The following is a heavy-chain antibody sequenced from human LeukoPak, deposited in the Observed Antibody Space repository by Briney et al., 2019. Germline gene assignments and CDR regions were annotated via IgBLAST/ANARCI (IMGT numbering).Heavy chain of an antibody. CDR2: IYYSGST. CDR1: GGSISSYY. CDR3: ARGPDIAVVRFDY. Sequence: SETLSLTCTVSGGSISSYYWSWIRQPPGKGLEWIGYIYYSGSTYYNPSLKSRVTISVDTSKNQFSLKLSSVTAADTAVYYCARGPDIAVVRFDYWGQGTLVTVSS. V-gene: IGHV4-59*08. J-gene: IGHJ4*02. D-gene: IGHD6-19*01.